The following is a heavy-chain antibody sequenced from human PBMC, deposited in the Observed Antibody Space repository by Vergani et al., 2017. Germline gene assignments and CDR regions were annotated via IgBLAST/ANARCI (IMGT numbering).Heavy chain of an antibody. D-gene: IGHD6-13*01. CDR3: ARDPTIAAAGY. V-gene: IGHV1-69*08. CDR1: GGTFSSST. CDR2: IIPILGIA. J-gene: IGHJ4*02. Sequence: QVQLVQSGAEVKKPESSVKVSCKASGGTFSSSTISWVRQAPGPWLEWMGRIIPILGIANYAQKFQVRVTITADKSTSTAYMELSSLRSEDTAVYYCARDPTIAAAGYWGQGTLVTVSS.